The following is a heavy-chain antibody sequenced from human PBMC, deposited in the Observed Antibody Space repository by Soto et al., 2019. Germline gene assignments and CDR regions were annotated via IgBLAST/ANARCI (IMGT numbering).Heavy chain of an antibody. D-gene: IGHD3-22*01. CDR1: GYTFTRYY. Sequence: QVQLVQSGAEVMKPGASVKVSCKASGYTFTRYYMHWVRHAPGQGLEWMGIINPSGGSTSYAHKFQGRVTMTRDTSTSTVYMELSSLRSEDTAVYYCAIYYYDSSGYQSFDYWGQGTLVTVSS. CDR2: INPSGGST. J-gene: IGHJ4*02. CDR3: AIYYYDSSGYQSFDY. V-gene: IGHV1-46*01.